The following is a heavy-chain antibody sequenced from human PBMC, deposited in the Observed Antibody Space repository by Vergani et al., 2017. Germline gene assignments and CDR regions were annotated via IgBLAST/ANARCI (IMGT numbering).Heavy chain of an antibody. J-gene: IGHJ5*02. CDR3: GRVADFYGLGRRLLDL. CDR1: DFISNGHY. Sequence: QVQLQESGPGLVKPSETLSLICDVFDFISNGHYWGWIRQSPEKGLEWIGSLYASGSTYYRPSLKSRVAISIDTSKNHFSLRLSSVTAADTAVYYCGRVADFYGLGRRLLDLWGQGMLVTVSS. D-gene: IGHD3-10*01. V-gene: IGHV4-38-2*01. CDR2: LYASGST.